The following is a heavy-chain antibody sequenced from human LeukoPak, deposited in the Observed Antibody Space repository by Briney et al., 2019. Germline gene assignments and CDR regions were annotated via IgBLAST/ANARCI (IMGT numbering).Heavy chain of an antibody. V-gene: IGHV3-20*04. CDR2: INWNGGST. D-gene: IGHD3-16*01. CDR1: GFTFDDYG. CDR3: AREARPGLGRSGDFDY. Sequence: GGSLRLSCAASGFTFDDYGMSWVRQAPGKGLEWVSVINWNGGSTGYVDSVKGRFTISRDNAKKSLYLQMNSLRVEDTALYYCAREARPGLGRSGDFDYWGQGTLVTVSS. J-gene: IGHJ4*02.